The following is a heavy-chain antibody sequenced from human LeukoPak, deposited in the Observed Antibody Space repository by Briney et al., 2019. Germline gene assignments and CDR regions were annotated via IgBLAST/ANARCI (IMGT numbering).Heavy chain of an antibody. CDR3: ARPLTHYDILTGYFN. J-gene: IGHJ4*02. D-gene: IGHD3-9*01. V-gene: IGHV3-7*01. CDR1: GFTFSSYW. Sequence: GGSLRLSCAASGFTFSSYWMSWVRQAPGKGLEWVANIKQDGSEKYYVDSVKGRFTISRDNAKNSLYLQMNSLRAEDTAVYYCARPLTHYDILTGYFNWGQGTLVTVSS. CDR2: IKQDGSEK.